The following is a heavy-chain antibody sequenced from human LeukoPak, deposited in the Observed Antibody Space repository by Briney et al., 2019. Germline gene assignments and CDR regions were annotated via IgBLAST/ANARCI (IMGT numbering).Heavy chain of an antibody. V-gene: IGHV3-7*01. J-gene: IGHJ6*03. CDR3: ARAPFPRGRSYYYMDV. D-gene: IGHD3-16*01. CDR2: IKQDGSEK. CDR1: GFTFSSYW. Sequence: PGGSLRLSCAASGFTFSSYWMSWVRQAPGKGLEWVANIKQDGSEKYYVDSVKGRFTISRDNAKNPLYLQMNSLRAEDTAVYYCARAPFPRGRSYYYMDVWGKGTTVTISS.